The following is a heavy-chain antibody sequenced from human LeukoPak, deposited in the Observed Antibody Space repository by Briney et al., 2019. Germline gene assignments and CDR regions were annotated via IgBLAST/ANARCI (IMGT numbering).Heavy chain of an antibody. V-gene: IGHV3-23*01. D-gene: IGHD3-22*01. CDR3: ATLQSSGYDYSDY. J-gene: IGHJ4*02. Sequence: PGGSLRLSCAASGFTFSSYAMSWVRQAPGKGLEWVSAISGSGGSTYYADSVKGRFTISRDNSKNTLYLQMNSLRAEDTAVYYCATLQSSGYDYSDYWGQGILVTVSS. CDR2: ISGSGGST. CDR1: GFTFSSYA.